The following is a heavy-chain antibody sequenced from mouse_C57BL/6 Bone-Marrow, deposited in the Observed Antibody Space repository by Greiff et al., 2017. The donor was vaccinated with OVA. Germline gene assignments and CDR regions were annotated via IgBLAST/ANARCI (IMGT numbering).Heavy chain of an antibody. CDR3: ARMGQYYGSRPWYFDV. Sequence: VQLQQPGAELVKPGASVKMSCKASGYTFTSYWITWVKQRPGQGLEWIGDIYPGSGSTNYNEKFKSKATLTVDTSSSTAYMQLSSLTSEDSAVYYCARMGQYYGSRPWYFDVWGTGTTVTVSS. V-gene: IGHV1-55*01. D-gene: IGHD1-1*01. CDR1: GYTFTSYW. CDR2: IYPGSGST. J-gene: IGHJ1*03.